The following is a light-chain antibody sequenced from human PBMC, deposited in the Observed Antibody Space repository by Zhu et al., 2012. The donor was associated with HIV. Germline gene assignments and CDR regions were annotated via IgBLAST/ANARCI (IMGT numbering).Light chain of an antibody. J-gene: IGKJ4*01. V-gene: IGKV3-11*01. Sequence: IVLTQSPAILSLSPGDTATLSCRASQSVSKYLAWYQHRPGQAPRLLIYDASKRATGIPARFSGSGSGTDFTLTISSLEPEDFAIYYCQQRSFGGGTRVEI. CDR3: QQRS. CDR2: DAS. CDR1: QSVSKY.